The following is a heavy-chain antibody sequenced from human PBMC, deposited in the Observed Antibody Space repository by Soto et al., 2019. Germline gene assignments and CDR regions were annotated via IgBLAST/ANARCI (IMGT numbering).Heavy chain of an antibody. V-gene: IGHV4-59*01. J-gene: IGHJ5*02. CDR1: GGSISSYY. CDR2: IYYSGST. D-gene: IGHD5-18*01. CDR3: ARELRGYSYGYVDP. Sequence: SETLSLTCTASGGSISSYYWSWIRQPPGKGLEWIGYIYYSGSTNYNPSLKSRVTISVDTSKNQFSLKLSAVTAADTAVYYCARELRGYSYGYVDPWGQGTLVTVSS.